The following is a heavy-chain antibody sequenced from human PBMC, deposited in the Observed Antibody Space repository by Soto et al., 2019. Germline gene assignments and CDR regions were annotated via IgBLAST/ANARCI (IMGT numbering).Heavy chain of an antibody. Sequence: SETLSLTCTVSGGSISSGGYYWNWIRQHPGKGLEWIGYIYYSGSTYYNPSLKSRVTISVDTSKNQFSLKLSSVTAADTAVYYCARDFSGYFDFWFDPWGQGTLVTVSS. CDR3: ARDFSGYFDFWFDP. CDR2: IYYSGST. D-gene: IGHD3-9*01. V-gene: IGHV4-31*03. J-gene: IGHJ5*02. CDR1: GGSISSGGYY.